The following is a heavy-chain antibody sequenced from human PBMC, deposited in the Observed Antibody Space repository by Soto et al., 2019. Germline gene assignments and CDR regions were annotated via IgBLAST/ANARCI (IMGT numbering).Heavy chain of an antibody. CDR2: ISSSGDST. V-gene: IGHV3-23*01. CDR1: GFTFSSYA. CDR3: AKDGGSGTYPEY. J-gene: IGHJ4*02. D-gene: IGHD1-26*01. Sequence: GGSVRLFCAASGFTFSSYAMPWVRQAPGTGLEWVSVISSSGDSTYYADSVKGRFTISRDNSKNTLYLQMNSLRAEDTALYYCAKDGGSGTYPEYWGQGALVTVSS.